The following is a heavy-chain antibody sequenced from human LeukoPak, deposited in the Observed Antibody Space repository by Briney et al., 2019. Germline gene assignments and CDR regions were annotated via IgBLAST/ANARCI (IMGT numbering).Heavy chain of an antibody. CDR1: GYTFTSYG. J-gene: IGHJ6*03. V-gene: IGHV1-18*01. Sequence: ASVNVSCKASGYTFTSYGISWVRQAPGQGLEWMGWISAYNGNTNYAQKLQGRVTMTTDTSTSTAYMELRSLRSDDTAVYYCARDRYYDFWSGYYTSYYYYYMDVWGKGTTVTVSS. D-gene: IGHD3-3*01. CDR3: ARDRYYDFWSGYYTSYYYYYMDV. CDR2: ISAYNGNT.